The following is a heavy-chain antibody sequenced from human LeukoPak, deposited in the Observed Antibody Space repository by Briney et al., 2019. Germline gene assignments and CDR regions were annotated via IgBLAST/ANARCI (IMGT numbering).Heavy chain of an antibody. V-gene: IGHV3-74*01. CDR1: GFTFSSYW. CDR2: IHSDEIST. D-gene: IGHD6-19*01. CDR3: ARRYSSGCFDY. J-gene: IGHJ4*02. Sequence: PGGSLRLSCAASGFTFSSYWMHWVRQAPGKGLVWVSHIHSDEISTAYADSVKGRFTISRDNTKNTLYLQMNSLRVEDTAVYYCARRYSSGCFDYWGQGTLVTVSS.